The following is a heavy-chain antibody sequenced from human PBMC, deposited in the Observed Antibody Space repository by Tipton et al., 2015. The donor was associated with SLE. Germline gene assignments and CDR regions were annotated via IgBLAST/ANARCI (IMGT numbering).Heavy chain of an antibody. J-gene: IGHJ3*02. CDR2: IYYSGST. CDR1: GGSISSHY. CDR3: ARRIIIPAGMDAFDM. V-gene: IGHV4-59*11. D-gene: IGHD3-3*01. Sequence: TLSLTCTVSGGSISSHYWSWIRQPPGKGLEWIGYIYYSGSTNYNPSLKSRVTISVDTSKNQFSLKLSSVTAADTAVYYCARRIIIPAGMDAFDMWGQGTMVSVSA.